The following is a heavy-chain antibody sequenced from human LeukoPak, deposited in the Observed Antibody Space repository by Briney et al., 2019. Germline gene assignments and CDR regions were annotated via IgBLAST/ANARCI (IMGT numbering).Heavy chain of an antibody. J-gene: IGHJ4*02. CDR2: MWYYGSNK. Sequence: GGSLRLSCAASGITSSVYGMCRGRQAPGQGLEWVAVMWYYGSNKYYADSVKGRFTISRVNSNNTLYLEKRTLKIDDTAVYFCAISGGSYYYYFDYWGQGTLVTVSS. CDR1: GITSSVYG. V-gene: IGHV3-33*01. D-gene: IGHD1-26*01. CDR3: AISGGSYYYYFDY.